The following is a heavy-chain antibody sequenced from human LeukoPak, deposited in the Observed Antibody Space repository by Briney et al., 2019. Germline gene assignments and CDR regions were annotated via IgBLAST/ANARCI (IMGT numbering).Heavy chain of an antibody. J-gene: IGHJ4*02. CDR2: IYHSGST. CDR3: ALFDGGY. Sequence: SETLSLTCAVSGYSISSGYYWGGIRQPPGKGLEWIGSIYHSGSTYYNPSLKSRVTISVDTSKNQFSLKLSSVTAADTAVYYCALFDGGYWGQGTLVTVSS. D-gene: IGHD2-15*01. V-gene: IGHV4-38-2*01. CDR1: GYSISSGYY.